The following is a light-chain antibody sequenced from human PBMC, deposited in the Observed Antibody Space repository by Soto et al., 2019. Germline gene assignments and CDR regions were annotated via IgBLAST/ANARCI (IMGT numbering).Light chain of an antibody. CDR2: KAS. CDR1: QSFTSW. Sequence: DIQMTQSPSTLSASVGDRVTITCRASQSFTSWLAWYQQKPGKAPKLLIYKASSLESGVPSRFSGSGSGTEFTLTISSLQPDDFATYYCQQYKSDRLTFGGGTKVEIK. J-gene: IGKJ4*01. CDR3: QQYKSDRLT. V-gene: IGKV1-5*03.